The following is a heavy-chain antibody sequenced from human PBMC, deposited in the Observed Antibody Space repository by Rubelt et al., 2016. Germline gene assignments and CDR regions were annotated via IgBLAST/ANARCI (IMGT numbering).Heavy chain of an antibody. J-gene: IGHJ4*02. V-gene: IGHV3-30*04. CDR3: AKGTGTYLPKYYFDY. D-gene: IGHD3/OR15-3a*01. CDR2: ISYDGSNK. Sequence: KGLEWVAVISYDGSNKYYADSVKGRFTISRDNSKNTLYLQVNSLRAEDTAVYYCAKGTGTYLPKYYFDYWGQGTLVTVSS.